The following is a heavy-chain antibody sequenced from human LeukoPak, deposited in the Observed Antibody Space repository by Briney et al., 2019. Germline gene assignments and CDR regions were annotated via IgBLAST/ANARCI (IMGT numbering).Heavy chain of an antibody. CDR3: ARHLSQLLPTDAFDI. D-gene: IGHD2-2*01. V-gene: IGHV4-61*02. Sequence: PSQTLSLTCTVSGGSISSGSYYWSWIRQPAGKGLEWIGRIYTSGSTNYNPSLKSRVTISVDTSKNQFSLKLSSVTAADTAVYYCARHLSQLLPTDAFDIWGQGTMVTVSS. CDR1: GGSISSGSYY. CDR2: IYTSGST. J-gene: IGHJ3*02.